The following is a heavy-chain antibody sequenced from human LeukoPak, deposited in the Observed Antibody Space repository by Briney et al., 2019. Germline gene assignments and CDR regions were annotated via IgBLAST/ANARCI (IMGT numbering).Heavy chain of an antibody. V-gene: IGHV3-23*01. J-gene: IGHJ4*02. Sequence: GGSLRLSCAASGFPLRNYAMSWVRQAPGKGLEWVSDINGSGGSTYYADSVKGRFTISRDNSKNTLYLQMNSLRAEDTAVYYCARGTRHFDYWGQGTLVTVSS. CDR3: ARGTRHFDY. CDR1: GFPLRNYA. D-gene: IGHD1-14*01. CDR2: INGSGGST.